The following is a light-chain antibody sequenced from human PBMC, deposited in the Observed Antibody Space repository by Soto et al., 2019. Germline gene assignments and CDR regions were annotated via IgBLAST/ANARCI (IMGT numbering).Light chain of an antibody. V-gene: IGLV2-8*01. CDR1: SSDVGGYNY. Sequence: QSALTQPPSASGSPGQSVTISCTGTSSDVGGYNYASWYQQHPGKAPKLMIYEVSKRPSGVPDRFSGSKSGNTASLTVSGLQAEDEADYYCSSYAGSNNLGVFGTGTKVNVL. J-gene: IGLJ1*01. CDR3: SSYAGSNNLGV. CDR2: EVS.